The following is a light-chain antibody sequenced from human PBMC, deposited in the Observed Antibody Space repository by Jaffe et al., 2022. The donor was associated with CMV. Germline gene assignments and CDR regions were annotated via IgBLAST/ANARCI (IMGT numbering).Light chain of an antibody. CDR3: SSYTTSSIPWV. Sequence: QSALTQPASVSGSPGQSITISCTGTSSDVGGYKYVSWYQQHPGKAPKLMIYDVSNRPSGVSNRFTGSKSGNTASLTISGLQAEDEADYYCSSYTTSSIPWVFGGGTKLTVL. J-gene: IGLJ3*02. CDR2: DVS. V-gene: IGLV2-14*03. CDR1: SSDVGGYKY.